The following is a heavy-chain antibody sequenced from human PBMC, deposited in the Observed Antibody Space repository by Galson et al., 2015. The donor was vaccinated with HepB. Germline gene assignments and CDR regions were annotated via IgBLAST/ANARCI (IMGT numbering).Heavy chain of an antibody. J-gene: IGHJ3*02. Sequence: SLRLSCAASGFAFSTYSMNWVRQAPGKGLEWVSSISSRSSHIYYAESVKGRFTISRDNAKNSLYLQVNSLRAEDTAVYYCARADPDISGYSVIYAFDMWGQGTMVTVSS. D-gene: IGHD3-22*01. CDR2: ISSRSSHI. CDR1: GFAFSTYS. CDR3: ARADPDISGYSVIYAFDM. V-gene: IGHV3-21*01.